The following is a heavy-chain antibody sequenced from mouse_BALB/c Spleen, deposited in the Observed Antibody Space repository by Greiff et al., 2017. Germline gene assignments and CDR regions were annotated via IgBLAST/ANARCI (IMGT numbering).Heavy chain of an antibody. CDR2: ISSGSSTI. J-gene: IGHJ2*01. Sequence: EVQLVESGGGLVQPGGSRKLSCAASGFTFSSFGMHWVRQAPEKGLEWVAYISSGSSTIYYADTVKGRFTISRDNPKNTLFLQMTSLRSEDTAMYYCARSGGYDYLDYWGQGTTLTVSS. CDR1: GFTFSSFG. CDR3: ARSGGYDYLDY. V-gene: IGHV5-17*02. D-gene: IGHD2-2*01.